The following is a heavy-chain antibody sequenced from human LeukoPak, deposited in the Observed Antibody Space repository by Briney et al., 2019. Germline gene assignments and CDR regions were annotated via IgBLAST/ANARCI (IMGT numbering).Heavy chain of an antibody. Sequence: PAASVKVSCKASGYILTDYYMHWVRQAPGQGLEWMGWINPNSGDTNYAQKFQGRVTMTRDTSISTVYMELRRLRYDDTAAYYCARGPLEYCSGGTCYSGRNWFDPWGQGTLVTVSS. V-gene: IGHV1-2*02. CDR1: GYILTDYY. D-gene: IGHD2-15*01. J-gene: IGHJ5*02. CDR2: INPNSGDT. CDR3: ARGPLEYCSGGTCYSGRNWFDP.